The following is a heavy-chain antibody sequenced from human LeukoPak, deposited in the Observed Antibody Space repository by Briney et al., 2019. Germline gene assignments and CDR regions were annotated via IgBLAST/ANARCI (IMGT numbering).Heavy chain of an antibody. CDR3: AKGSYYDSSGSFYFDY. J-gene: IGHJ4*02. CDR1: GFTFSSYA. V-gene: IGHV3-23*01. D-gene: IGHD3-22*01. Sequence: GGSLRLSCAASGFTFSSYAMSWVRQAPGKGLEWVSGISGSGDNTYYADSVKDRFTISRDNSKNTLYVQVNSLGTEDTAAYYCAKGSYYDSSGSFYFDYWGQGTLVTVSS. CDR2: ISGSGDNT.